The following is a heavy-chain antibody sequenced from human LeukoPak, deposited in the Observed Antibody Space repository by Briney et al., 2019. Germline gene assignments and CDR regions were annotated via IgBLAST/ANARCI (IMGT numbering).Heavy chain of an antibody. V-gene: IGHV1-2*02. Sequence: GASVKVSCKASGYTFIGYFIHWVRQAPGQGLEWMGWINPNSGGTNYAQKFQGRVTMTRDTSISTAYMELSRLRSDDTAVYYCARDWALLLWFGELADGSAFDIWGQGTMVTVSS. CDR3: ARDWALLLWFGELADGSAFDI. J-gene: IGHJ3*02. D-gene: IGHD3-10*01. CDR2: INPNSGGT. CDR1: GYTFIGYF.